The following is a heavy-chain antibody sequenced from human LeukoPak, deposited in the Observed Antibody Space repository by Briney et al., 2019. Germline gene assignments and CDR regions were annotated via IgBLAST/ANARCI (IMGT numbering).Heavy chain of an antibody. J-gene: IGHJ5*02. CDR1: GYTFTGYY. CDR3: ARNFDMKGFDP. CDR2: INSDSGFT. Sequence: ASEKVSCKASGYTFTGYYMNWVRQAPGQGLEWMGWINSDSGFTKYAQKFQGRVTMTRDTSITTVYMDLTRLTSDDTAVYYCARNFDMKGFDPWGQGTLVTVSS. D-gene: IGHD3-9*01. V-gene: IGHV1-2*02.